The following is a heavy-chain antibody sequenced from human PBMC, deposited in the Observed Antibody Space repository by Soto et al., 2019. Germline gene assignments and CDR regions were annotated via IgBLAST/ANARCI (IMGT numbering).Heavy chain of an antibody. CDR1: GFTFSSYA. D-gene: IGHD6-13*01. V-gene: IGHV3-23*01. J-gene: IGHJ5*02. CDR3: AKVIAAAGTGYWFDP. CDR2: ISGSGGST. Sequence: EVQLLESGGGLVQPGGSLRLSCAASGFTFSSYAMSWVRQAPGKGLEWVSAISGSGGSTYYPDSVKGRFTISRDNSKNTLYLQMNSLRAEDTAGYYCAKVIAAAGTGYWFDPWGQGTLVTVSS.